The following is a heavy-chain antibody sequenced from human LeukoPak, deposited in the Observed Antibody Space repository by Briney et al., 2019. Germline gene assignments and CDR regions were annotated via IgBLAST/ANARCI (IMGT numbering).Heavy chain of an antibody. CDR2: IKHRGSN. CDR1: GVSFSGYY. Sequence: KPWGTLSLTCAVSGVSFSGYYWSGSRQRPGKGVEGIGEIKHRGSNKYNPSLKRGVTISVDTSKNQFSLKLSSVTAADTAVYYCARGRDCSSTSCYLSRYYYYGMDVWGKGTTVTVSS. CDR3: ARGRDCSSTSCYLSRYYYYGMDV. J-gene: IGHJ6*04. V-gene: IGHV4-34*01. D-gene: IGHD2-2*01.